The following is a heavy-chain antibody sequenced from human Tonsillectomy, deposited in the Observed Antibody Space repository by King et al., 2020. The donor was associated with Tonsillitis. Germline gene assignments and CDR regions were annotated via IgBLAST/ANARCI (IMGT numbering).Heavy chain of an antibody. D-gene: IGHD4-17*01. CDR3: AGETTVTNAVDY. CDR1: GGSFSGYY. CDR2: INHSGST. J-gene: IGHJ4*02. V-gene: IGHV4-34*01. Sequence: VQLQQWGAGLLKPSETLSLTCAVYGGSFSGYYWSWIRQPPGKGLEWIGEINHSGSTNYNPSLKSRVTISVDTSKNQFSLKLSSVTAADTAVYYCAGETTVTNAVDYWGQGTLVTVSS.